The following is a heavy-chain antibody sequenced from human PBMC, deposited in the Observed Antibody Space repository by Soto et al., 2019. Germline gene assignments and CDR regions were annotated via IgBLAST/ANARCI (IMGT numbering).Heavy chain of an antibody. Sequence: PSETLSLTCTVSGASINTYYWAWIRQPPGKGLEWIGYIRNSGTTDYNPSLKSRVTMSVDTSKSQFSLKLSSVTAADTAVYYCARDYGAGSYGIDYWGQGTLVTVSS. CDR2: IRNSGTT. D-gene: IGHD3-10*01. J-gene: IGHJ4*02. CDR3: ARDYGAGSYGIDY. V-gene: IGHV4-59*01. CDR1: GASINTYY.